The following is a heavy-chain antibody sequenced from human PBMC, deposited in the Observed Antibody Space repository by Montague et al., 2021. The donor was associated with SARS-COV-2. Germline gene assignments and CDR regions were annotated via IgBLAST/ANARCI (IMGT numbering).Heavy chain of an antibody. V-gene: IGHV1-2*02. CDR3: ASAAGGSYYVYYYYYYMDV. CDR1: GYTFTGYY. Sequence: SGKVSCKASGYTFTGYYMHWVRQAPGQGLEWMGWINPNSGGTNYAQKFQGRVTMTRDTSISTAYMELSRLRSDDTAVYYCASAAGGSYYVYYYYYYMDVWGKGTTVTVSS. J-gene: IGHJ6*03. CDR2: INPNSGGT. D-gene: IGHD1-26*01.